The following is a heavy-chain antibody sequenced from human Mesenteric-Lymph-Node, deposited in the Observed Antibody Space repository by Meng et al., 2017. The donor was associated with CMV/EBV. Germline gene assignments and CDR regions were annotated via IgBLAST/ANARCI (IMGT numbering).Heavy chain of an antibody. D-gene: IGHD3-3*01. Sequence: SGSTISSSDWWSWVRQSPGKGLEWIGEIYHSRGTYYNPSLKSRVTVSVDKSKNQFSLKLSSVTAADTAVYYCARRLDDFWRGYPFDYWGQGTLVTVSS. CDR1: GSTISSSDW. J-gene: IGHJ4*02. CDR2: IYHSRGT. CDR3: ARRLDDFWRGYPFDY. V-gene: IGHV4-4*02.